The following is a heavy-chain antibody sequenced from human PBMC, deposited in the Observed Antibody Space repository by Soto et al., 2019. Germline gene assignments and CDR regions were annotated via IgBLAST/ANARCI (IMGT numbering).Heavy chain of an antibody. D-gene: IGHD3-16*01. CDR1: GYRFTSYG. CDR2: INAYNGNT. CDR3: AMVDVYVTPSPQDV. Sequence: GASVKVCCKASGYRFTSYGIGWVRQAPGQGLEWMGWINAYNGNTNYAQNLQGRVTLTTDTSTSTAYMELRSLRSNDTAVYYCAMVDVYVTPSPQDVWGQGTTVTSP. V-gene: IGHV1-18*01. J-gene: IGHJ6*02.